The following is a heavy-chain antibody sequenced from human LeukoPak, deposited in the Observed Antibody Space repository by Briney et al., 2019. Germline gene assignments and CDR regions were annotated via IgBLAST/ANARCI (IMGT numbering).Heavy chain of an antibody. CDR1: GFTFSSYW. Sequence: GGSLRLSCAASGFTFSSYWMSWVRQAPGKGPEWVAHIKQDASQEYHVDSVKGRFTISRDNAKNSLYLQMNSLRAEDAAVYYCARGVVYPAWSGPHWSDYWGQGALVTVSS. J-gene: IGHJ4*02. D-gene: IGHD3-3*01. CDR2: IKQDASQE. CDR3: ARGVVYPAWSGPHWSDY. V-gene: IGHV3-7*01.